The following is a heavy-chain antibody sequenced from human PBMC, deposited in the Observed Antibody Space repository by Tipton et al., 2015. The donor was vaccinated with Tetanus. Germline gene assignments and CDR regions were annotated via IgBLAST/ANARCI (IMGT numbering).Heavy chain of an antibody. V-gene: IGHV3-53*01. CDR3: ARDGFYYGSGSYYRAF. Sequence: GSLRLSCVASGFIVSSHYMSWVRQAPGKGLEWVSVMYSGGDTYYVDSVKGRFSISRDNSKDTLYLQMNSLRPEDTAVYYCARDGFYYGSGSYYRAFWGQGTLVTVSP. CDR2: MYSGGDT. J-gene: IGHJ4*02. D-gene: IGHD3-10*01. CDR1: GFIVSSHY.